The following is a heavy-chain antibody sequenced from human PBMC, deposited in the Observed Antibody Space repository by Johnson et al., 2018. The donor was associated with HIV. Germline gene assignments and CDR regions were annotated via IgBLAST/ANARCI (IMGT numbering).Heavy chain of an antibody. CDR3: AKDLKPQTDGYNYFAFDI. CDR1: GFTFSSYD. J-gene: IGHJ3*02. Sequence: VLLVESGGGLVQPGRSLRLSCAASGFTFSSYDMHWVRQATGKGLEWVSAIGTAGDTYYPGSVKGRFTISRDNAKNSLYLQMNSLRAEDTALYYCAKDLKPQTDGYNYFAFDIWGQGTMVTVSS. V-gene: IGHV3-13*01. CDR2: IGTAGDT. D-gene: IGHD5-24*01.